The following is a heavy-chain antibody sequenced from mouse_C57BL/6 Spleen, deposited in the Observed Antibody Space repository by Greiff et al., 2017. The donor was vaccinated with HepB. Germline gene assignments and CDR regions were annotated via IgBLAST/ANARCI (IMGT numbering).Heavy chain of an antibody. Sequence: EVKLQESGPGMVKPSQSLSLTCTVTGYSITSGYDWHWIRHFPGNKLEWMGYISYSGSTNYNPSLKSRISITHDTSKNHFFLKLNSVTTEDTATYYCARERDDGYYGYFDYWGQGTTLTVSS. CDR2: ISYSGST. CDR3: ARERDDGYYGYFDY. J-gene: IGHJ2*01. V-gene: IGHV3-1*01. CDR1: GYSITSGYD. D-gene: IGHD2-3*01.